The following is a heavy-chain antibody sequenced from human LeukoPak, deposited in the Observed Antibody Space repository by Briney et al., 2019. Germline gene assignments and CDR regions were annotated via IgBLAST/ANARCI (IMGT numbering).Heavy chain of an antibody. Sequence: SETLSLTCAVYGGSFSGYYWSWIRQPPGKGLEWIGEINHSGSTNYNPSLKSRVTISVDTSKNQFSPKLSSVTAADTAMYYCARGTTDSDGLRNFDYWGQGTLVTVSS. J-gene: IGHJ4*02. V-gene: IGHV4-34*01. D-gene: IGHD1-1*01. CDR3: ARGTTDSDGLRNFDY. CDR1: GGSFSGYY. CDR2: INHSGST.